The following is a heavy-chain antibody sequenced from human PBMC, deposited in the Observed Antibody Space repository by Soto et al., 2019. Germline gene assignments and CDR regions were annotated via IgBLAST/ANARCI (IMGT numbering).Heavy chain of an antibody. J-gene: IGHJ3*02. CDR2: IDWDDDK. CDR3: ARMGDYYDTSGYLPDAFDI. V-gene: IGHV2-70*04. CDR1: GFSLSTSGMR. D-gene: IGHD3-22*01. Sequence: SGPTLVNPTQTLTLTCTFSGFSLSTSGMRVSWIRQPPGKALEWLARIDWDDDKFYSTSLKTRLTISKDTSKNQVVLTMTNMDPVDTATYYCARMGDYYDTSGYLPDAFDIWGQGTMVTVSS.